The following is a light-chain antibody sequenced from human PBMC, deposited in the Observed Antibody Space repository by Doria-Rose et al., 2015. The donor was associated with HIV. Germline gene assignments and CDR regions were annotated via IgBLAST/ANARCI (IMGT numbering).Light chain of an antibody. Sequence: MTQSPETLSVSPGESATLSCRASQSVSTDLAWYQHKPGQAPRLLIWGASTRATGIPARLSGSGSGTEFTLTISSLQSEDFAIYFCHQYNNWPTFGQGTRLDIK. J-gene: IGKJ5*01. CDR1: QSVSTD. CDR3: HQYNNWPT. V-gene: IGKV3-15*01. CDR2: GAS.